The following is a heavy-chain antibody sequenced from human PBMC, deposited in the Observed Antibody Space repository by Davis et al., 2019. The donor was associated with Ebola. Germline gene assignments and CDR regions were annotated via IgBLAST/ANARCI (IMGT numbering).Heavy chain of an antibody. CDR1: GGSISSYY. V-gene: IGHV4-59*12. J-gene: IGHJ3*02. CDR3: ARDGIIVADAFDI. Sequence: SETLSLTCTVSGGSISSYYWSWIRQPPGKGLEWIGYIYYSGSTNYNPSLKSRVTISVDTSKNQFSLKLSSVTAADTAVYYCARDGIIVADAFDIWGQGTLVTVSS. CDR2: IYYSGST. D-gene: IGHD5-12*01.